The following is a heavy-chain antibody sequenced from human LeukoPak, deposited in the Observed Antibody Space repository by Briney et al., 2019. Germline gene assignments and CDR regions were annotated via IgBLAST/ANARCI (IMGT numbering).Heavy chain of an antibody. CDR3: AADRLYYDKFGGHSSALALDI. CDR2: IYPNNGDT. Sequence: GASVKVSCKASGYTFTDYYIQWVRQAPGQGLEWMGRIYPNNGDTKYAQRFQGRVTMTRDTSISTAYMELSRLRSDDTAVYYCAADRLYYDKFGGHSSALALDIWGQGTVVTVSS. CDR1: GYTFTDYY. D-gene: IGHD3-16*01. J-gene: IGHJ3*02. V-gene: IGHV1-2*02.